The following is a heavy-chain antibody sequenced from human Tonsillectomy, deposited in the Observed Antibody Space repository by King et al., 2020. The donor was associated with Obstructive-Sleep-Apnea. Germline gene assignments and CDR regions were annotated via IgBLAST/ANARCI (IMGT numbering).Heavy chain of an antibody. CDR3: ARQSGGFWSGYYYYGMDV. CDR1: GYSFTSYW. J-gene: IGHJ6*02. V-gene: IGHV5-10-1*01. Sequence: VQLVQSGAEVKKPGESLRISCKGSGYSFTSYWISWVRQMPGKGLEWMGRIDPSDSYTNYSPSFQGHFTISADKSISTAYLQWGSLKASDTAMYYCARQSGGFWSGYYYYGMDVWGQGTTVTVSS. D-gene: IGHD3-3*01. CDR2: IDPSDSYT.